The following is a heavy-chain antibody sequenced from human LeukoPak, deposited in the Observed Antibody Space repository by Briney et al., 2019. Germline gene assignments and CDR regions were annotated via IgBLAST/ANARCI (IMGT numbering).Heavy chain of an antibody. CDR1: GFTLSDYY. D-gene: IGHD3-9*01. V-gene: IGHV3-11*01. J-gene: IGHJ4*02. Sequence: SGGSLRLSCAASGFTLSDYYMSWIRQAPGKGLEWVSYISNSGSTIYYADSVKGRFTISRDDAKNSLYLQMNSLRAEDTAMYYCARPNLSTYYDFLTGYYFPDYWGQGTLVTVSS. CDR2: ISNSGSTI. CDR3: ARPNLSTYYDFLTGYYFPDY.